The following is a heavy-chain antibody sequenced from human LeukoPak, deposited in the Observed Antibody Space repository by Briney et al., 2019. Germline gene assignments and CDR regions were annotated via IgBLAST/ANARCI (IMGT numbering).Heavy chain of an antibody. D-gene: IGHD3-10*01. Sequence: ASVKVSCKASGYTFTSYGISWVRQAPGQGLEWMGWISVYNGDANYAQKLQGRVTMTTDTSTSTAYMELRSLKSDDTAVYYCARDPNYGLDYWGQGTLVTVSS. CDR3: ARDPNYGLDY. CDR2: ISVYNGDA. J-gene: IGHJ4*02. V-gene: IGHV1-18*01. CDR1: GYTFTSYG.